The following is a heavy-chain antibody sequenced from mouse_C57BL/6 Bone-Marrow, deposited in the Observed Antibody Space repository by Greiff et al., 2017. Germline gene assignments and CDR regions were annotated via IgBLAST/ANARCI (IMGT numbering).Heavy chain of an antibody. CDR2: IYPRSGNT. CDR1: GYTFTSYG. D-gene: IGHD1-1*01. CDR3: ARSEGTYYYGSSYVAY. Sequence: VMLVESGAELARPGASVKLSCKASGYTFTSYGISWVKQRTGQGLEWIGEIYPRSGNTYYNEKFKGKATLTADKSSSTAYMELRSLTSEDSAVYFCARSEGTYYYGSSYVAYWGQGTLVTVSA. V-gene: IGHV1-81*01. J-gene: IGHJ3*01.